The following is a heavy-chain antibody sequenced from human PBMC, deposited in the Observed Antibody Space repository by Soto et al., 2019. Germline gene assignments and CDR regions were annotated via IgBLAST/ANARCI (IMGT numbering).Heavy chain of an antibody. J-gene: IGHJ4*02. V-gene: IGHV3-23*01. CDR3: AKIGPNCSSTSCYPYYFDY. CDR2: ISGSGGST. CDR1: GFTFSSYA. D-gene: IGHD2-2*01. Sequence: VQLLESGGGLVQPGGSLRLSCAASGFTFSSYAMSWVRQAPGKGLEWVSAISGSGGSTYYADSVKGRFTISRDNSKNTLYLQMNSLRAEDTAVYYCAKIGPNCSSTSCYPYYFDYWGQGTLVTVSS.